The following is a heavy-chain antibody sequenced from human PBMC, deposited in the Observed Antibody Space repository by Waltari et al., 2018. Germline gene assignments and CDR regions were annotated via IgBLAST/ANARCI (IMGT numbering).Heavy chain of an antibody. CDR3: ARQGRAVAASWFAY. D-gene: IGHD6-19*01. J-gene: IGHJ4*02. V-gene: IGHV1-18*04. Sequence: QVHLVQSGAEMKKPGASVKVSCKTSGYRFTTYDISWVRQAPGQGLGWMGWIRIYSGNTHYAQKFQGRVTMTTDTSTSTAYMELRSLNSDDTAVYYCARQGRAVAASWFAYWGQGTLVTVSS. CDR2: IRIYSGNT. CDR1: GYRFTTYD.